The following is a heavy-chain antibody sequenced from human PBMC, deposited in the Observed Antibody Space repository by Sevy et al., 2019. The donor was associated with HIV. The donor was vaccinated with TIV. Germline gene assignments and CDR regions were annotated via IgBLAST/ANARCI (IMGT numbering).Heavy chain of an antibody. D-gene: IGHD2-2*02. CDR1: GFIFSSYA. V-gene: IGHV3-23*01. J-gene: IGHJ6*02. CDR2: ISGSGGST. Sequence: GGSLRLSCAASGFIFSSYAMSWVRQAPGKGLEWVSGISGSGGSTYDADSVKGRFTISRDNSKNTLYLQMNSLRAEDTAVYYCAKVGYCSRTSCYTIYYGMDVWGQGTTVTVSS. CDR3: AKVGYCSRTSCYTIYYGMDV.